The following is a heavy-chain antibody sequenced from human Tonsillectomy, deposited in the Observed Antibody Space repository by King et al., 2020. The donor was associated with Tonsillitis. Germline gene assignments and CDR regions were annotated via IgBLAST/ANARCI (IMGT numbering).Heavy chain of an antibody. Sequence: QLQESGPGLVQPSETLSLTCSVSGGSISGFYWTWIRQPPGKGLEYIGYIYYGGNTNYNPSLKSRVTISVDTSKSQFSVRLSSVTAADTAVYYCARMWSTWYSYLWGRGTLVIVSS. D-gene: IGHD3-3*01. V-gene: IGHV4-59*01. J-gene: IGHJ2*01. CDR2: IYYGGNT. CDR3: ARMWSTWYSYL. CDR1: GGSISGFY.